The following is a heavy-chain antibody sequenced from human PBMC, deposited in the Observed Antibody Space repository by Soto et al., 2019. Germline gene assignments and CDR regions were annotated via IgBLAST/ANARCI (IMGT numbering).Heavy chain of an antibody. CDR3: ARDGAMVRGVYYYYGMDV. J-gene: IGHJ6*02. D-gene: IGHD3-10*01. Sequence: ASVKVSCKASGYTFTSYSMHWVRQAPGRGLEWMGIINPSGGSTSYAQKFQGRVTMTRDTSTSTVYMELSSLRSEDTAVYYCARDGAMVRGVYYYYGMDVWGQGTTVTSP. V-gene: IGHV1-46*01. CDR2: INPSGGST. CDR1: GYTFTSYS.